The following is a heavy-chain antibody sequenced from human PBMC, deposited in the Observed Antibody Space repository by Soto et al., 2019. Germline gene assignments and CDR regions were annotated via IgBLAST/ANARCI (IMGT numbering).Heavy chain of an antibody. Sequence: QVQLVQSGAEVKEPGASVKVSCKTSGYTFTNHFIHWVRQAPGQRPEWMGCIDAGNGDTKYSQTLQGRLTFGRDTSATSAYMELSSLRSEDTAVYYCARDSNSNIWWGTWTWGQGTLVTVSS. D-gene: IGHD6-13*01. CDR1: GYTFTNHF. CDR3: ARDSNSNIWWGTWT. V-gene: IGHV1-3*01. J-gene: IGHJ4*02. CDR2: IDAGNGDT.